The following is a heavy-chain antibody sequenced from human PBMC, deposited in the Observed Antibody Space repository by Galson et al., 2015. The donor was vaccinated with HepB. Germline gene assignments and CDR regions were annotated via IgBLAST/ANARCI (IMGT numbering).Heavy chain of an antibody. Sequence: SLRLSCAASGFTFSSYAMHWVRQAPGKGLEWVAVISYDGSNKYYADSVKGRFTISRDNSKNTLYLQMNSLRAEDTAVYYCARVITGTTSGIGYWGQGTLVTVSS. D-gene: IGHD1-7*01. J-gene: IGHJ4*02. CDR2: ISYDGSNK. CDR1: GFTFSSYA. V-gene: IGHV3-30-3*01. CDR3: ARVITGTTSGIGY.